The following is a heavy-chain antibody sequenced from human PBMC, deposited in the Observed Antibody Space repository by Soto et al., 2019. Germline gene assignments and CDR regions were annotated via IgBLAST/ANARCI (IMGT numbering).Heavy chain of an antibody. CDR3: ASVVSSAMHSMYYFDY. D-gene: IGHD2-2*01. CDR1: GGSISSYY. J-gene: IGHJ4*02. CDR2: IYYSGST. Sequence: SETLSLTCTVSGGSISSYYWSWIRQPPGKGLEWIGYIYYSGSTNYNPSLKSRVTISVDTSKNQFSLKLSSVTAADTAVYYCASVVSSAMHSMYYFDYWGQGTLVTVSS. V-gene: IGHV4-59*01.